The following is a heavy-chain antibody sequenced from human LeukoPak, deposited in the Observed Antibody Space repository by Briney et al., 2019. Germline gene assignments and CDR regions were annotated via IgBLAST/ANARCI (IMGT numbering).Heavy chain of an antibody. Sequence: ASVKVSCKASGGTFSNYAFSWVRQAPGQGLEWMGGIIPIFLTANYAQKFQGRVTITADESTSTAYMELSSLRSEDTAVYYCARGGQRWLQLSDAFDVWGQGTMVTVSS. J-gene: IGHJ3*01. D-gene: IGHD5-24*01. CDR3: ARGGQRWLQLSDAFDV. V-gene: IGHV1-69*13. CDR2: IIPIFLTA. CDR1: GGTFSNYA.